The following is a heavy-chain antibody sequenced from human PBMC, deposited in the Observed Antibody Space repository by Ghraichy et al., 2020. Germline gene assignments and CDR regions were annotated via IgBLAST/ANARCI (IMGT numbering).Heavy chain of an antibody. J-gene: IGHJ4*02. D-gene: IGHD3-10*02. V-gene: IGHV3-30*18. Sequence: GGSLRPSCAASGFTFSNYGMHWVRQAPGKGLEWVAVLSYDGSNKDYADSVKGRFTISRDNFKNTLYLQMNSLRAEDTAVYYCAKGDYYVSDYWGQGTLVTVSS. CDR1: GFTFSNYG. CDR3: AKGDYYVSDY. CDR2: LSYDGSNK.